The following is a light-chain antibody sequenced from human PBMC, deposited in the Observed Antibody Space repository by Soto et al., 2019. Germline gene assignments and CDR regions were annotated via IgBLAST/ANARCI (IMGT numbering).Light chain of an antibody. J-gene: IGKJ4*01. V-gene: IGKV3-15*01. CDR2: GAS. CDR1: QSVSSS. Sequence: EIVLTQSPGTLSLSPGERATLSCRASQSVSSSLAWYQQKPGQAPRLLIYGASTRATGIPARFSGSRSGPEFTLTINSLQSEDFAIYYCQRYNNWPLTFGGGTKVDIK. CDR3: QRYNNWPLT.